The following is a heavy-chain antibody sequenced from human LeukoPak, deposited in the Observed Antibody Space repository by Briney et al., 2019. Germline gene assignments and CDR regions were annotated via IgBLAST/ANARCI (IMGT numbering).Heavy chain of an antibody. CDR2: IYYNGRT. D-gene: IGHD6-19*01. CDR3: VRDPKSAVAADWFDP. Sequence: SETLSLTCTVSGDSISSSTYYWGWIRQPPGKGLEWIGSIYYNGRTYYSPSLKSRVTISIDTSNQFSLRLDSMTAADTAVYYCVRDPKSAVAADWFDPWGQGTLVIVSS. CDR1: GDSISSSTYY. V-gene: IGHV4-39*07. J-gene: IGHJ5*02.